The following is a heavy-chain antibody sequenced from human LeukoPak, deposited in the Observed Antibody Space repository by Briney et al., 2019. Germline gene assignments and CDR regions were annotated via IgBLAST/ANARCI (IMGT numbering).Heavy chain of an antibody. CDR3: AKRGACVGSTSCSMAFDY. Sequence: GGSLRLSCAASGFTFSSYGMHWVRQAPGKGLEWVAVISYDGGNKYYADSVKGRFTISRDNSKNTLYLQLNSLRAEDTAVYYCAKRGACVGSTSCSMAFDYWGQGTLVTVSS. CDR1: GFTFSSYG. J-gene: IGHJ4*02. D-gene: IGHD2-2*01. V-gene: IGHV3-30*18. CDR2: ISYDGGNK.